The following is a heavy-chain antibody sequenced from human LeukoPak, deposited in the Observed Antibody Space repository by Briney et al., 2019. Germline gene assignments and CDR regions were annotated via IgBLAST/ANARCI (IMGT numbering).Heavy chain of an antibody. D-gene: IGHD2-2*01. CDR3: ARNRSCSSTSCYSGFDY. Sequence: SQTLSLTCAISGDSVSSNSAAWNWIRQSPSRGLEWLGRTYYRSKWCNDYAVSVKSLITINQDTPEYQFSLQLNSVNSEDTAVYYCARNRSCSSTSCYSGFDYWGPGTLVTVSS. CDR2: TYYRSKWCN. V-gene: IGHV6-1*01. J-gene: IGHJ4*02. CDR1: GDSVSSNSAA.